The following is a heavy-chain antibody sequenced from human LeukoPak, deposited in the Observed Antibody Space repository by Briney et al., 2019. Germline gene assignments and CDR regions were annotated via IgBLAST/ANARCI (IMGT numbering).Heavy chain of an antibody. CDR2: IYYSGST. CDR3: AREPGHYGRGYYYYYRDV. D-gene: IGHD3-10*02. Sequence: KASETLSLTCTVSGASISSYYWSWIRQPPGKGLEWLWYIYYSGSTNYNPSLKSRVTISVDTSKNQFALKLSSVTAADRGVYYCAREPGHYGRGYYYYYRDVWAKGTTVTVS. CDR1: GASISSYY. J-gene: IGHJ6*03. V-gene: IGHV4-59*01.